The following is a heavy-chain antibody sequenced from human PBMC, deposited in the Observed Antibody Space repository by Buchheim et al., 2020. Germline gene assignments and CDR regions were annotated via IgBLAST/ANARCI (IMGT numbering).Heavy chain of an antibody. CDR1: GGTFSSYT. Sequence: QVQPVQSGAEVKKPGSSVKVSCKASGGTFSSYTISWVRQAPGQGLEWMGRIIPILGIANYAQKFQGRVTITADKSTSTAYMELSSLRSEDTAVYYCASYGDYGGYYYYGMDVWGQGTT. CDR2: IIPILGIA. CDR3: ASYGDYGGYYYYGMDV. J-gene: IGHJ6*02. V-gene: IGHV1-69*02. D-gene: IGHD4-17*01.